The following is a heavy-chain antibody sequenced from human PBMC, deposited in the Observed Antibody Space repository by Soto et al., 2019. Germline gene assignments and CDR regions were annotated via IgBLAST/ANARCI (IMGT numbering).Heavy chain of an antibody. V-gene: IGHV4-39*01. CDR2: IYYSGYT. CDR3: VSGTSFYDVLTGYYVDRWFDP. D-gene: IGHD3-9*01. Sequence: SETLSLTCSVSGDSTTSDAYYWGWIRQPPGKGLEWLGSIYYSGYTYYNPSLKSLVTISVDRSRNQFSLNLRSVTAADTAVYYCVSGTSFYDVLTGYYVDRWFDPWGQGTLVTVSS. J-gene: IGHJ5*02. CDR1: GDSTTSDAYY.